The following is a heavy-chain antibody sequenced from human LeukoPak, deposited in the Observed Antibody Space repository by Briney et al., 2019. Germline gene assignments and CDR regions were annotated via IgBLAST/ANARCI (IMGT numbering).Heavy chain of an antibody. J-gene: IGHJ4*02. V-gene: IGHV1-69*04. CDR1: GGTFSSYA. Sequence: APVKVSCKASGGTFSSYAISWVRQAPGQGLEWMGRIIPILGIANYAQKFQGRVTLTADKSTSTAYMELSSLRSEDTAVYYCARGYCSGGSCYSIDYWGQGTLVTVSS. CDR3: ARGYCSGGSCYSIDY. D-gene: IGHD2-15*01. CDR2: IIPILGIA.